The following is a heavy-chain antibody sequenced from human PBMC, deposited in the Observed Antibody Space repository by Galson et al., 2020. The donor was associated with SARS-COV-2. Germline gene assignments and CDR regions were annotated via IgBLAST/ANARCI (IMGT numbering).Heavy chain of an antibody. CDR3: ARQIRSGSSTSLIYYYYYYYMDV. CDR2: IDPSDPYT. CDR1: GYSFTSYW. Sequence: HGESLKISCKGSGYSFTSYWISWVRQMPGKGLEWMGRIDPSDPYTNYSPSFQGHATTSADKSISTAYLQWSSLKASDTAMYYCARQIRSGSSTSLIYYYYYYYMDVWGKGTTVTVSS. D-gene: IGHD2-2*01. V-gene: IGHV5-10-1*01. J-gene: IGHJ6*03.